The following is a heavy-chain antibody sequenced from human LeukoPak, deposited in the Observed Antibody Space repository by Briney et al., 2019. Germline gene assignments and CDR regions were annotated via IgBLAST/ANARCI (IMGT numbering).Heavy chain of an antibody. J-gene: IGHJ5*02. CDR2: INHSGST. D-gene: IGHD4-11*01. Sequence: PSETLSLTCAVYGGSFSGYYWSWIRQPPGKGLEWIGEINHSGSTNYNPSLKSGVTISVDTSNNHFSLKLSSVTSADTAVYYCARGVTNGYSNYRDNWFYPWGQGTLVTVSS. CDR3: ARGVTNGYSNYRDNWFYP. V-gene: IGHV4-34*01. CDR1: GGSFSGYY.